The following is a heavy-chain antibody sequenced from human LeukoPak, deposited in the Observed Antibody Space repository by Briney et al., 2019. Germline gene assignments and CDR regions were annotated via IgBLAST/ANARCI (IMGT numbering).Heavy chain of an antibody. CDR2: IYTSGST. J-gene: IGHJ4*02. V-gene: IGHV4-61*02. Sequence: PSETLSLTCTVSGGSISSGSYYWSWIRQPAGKGLEWIGRIYTSGSTNYNPSLKSRVTISADTSKNQFSLKLSSVTAADTAVYYCARGYYDFWSGYSYYCDYWGQGTLVTVSS. CDR1: GGSISSGSYY. D-gene: IGHD3-3*01. CDR3: ARGYYDFWSGYSYYCDY.